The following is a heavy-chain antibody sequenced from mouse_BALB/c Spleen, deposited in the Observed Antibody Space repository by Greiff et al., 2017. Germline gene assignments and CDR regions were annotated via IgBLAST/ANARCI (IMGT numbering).Heavy chain of an antibody. CDR3: ARDHRYDRAWFAY. D-gene: IGHD2-14*01. V-gene: IGHV2-6-7*01. J-gene: IGHJ3*01. CDR1: GFSLTGYG. Sequence: VQLVESGPGLVAPSQSLSITCTVSGFSLTGYGVNWVRQPPGKGLEWLGMIWGDGSTDYNSAIKSRLSISKDNSKSQVFLKMNSLQTDDTARYYCARDHRYDRAWFAYWGQGTLVTVSA. CDR2: IWGDGST.